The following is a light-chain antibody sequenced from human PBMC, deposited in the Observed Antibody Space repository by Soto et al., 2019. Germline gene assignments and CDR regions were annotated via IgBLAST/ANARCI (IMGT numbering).Light chain of an antibody. Sequence: QSVLTQPPSASGTPGQRVTISCSGRNPNIGSYTVNWYLQLPGTAPKLLIYSDNQRPSGVPDRFSGSKSGTSASLAISGLQSEDEADYCCATWDDSLNAWVFGGGTKLTVL. CDR2: SDN. V-gene: IGLV1-44*01. J-gene: IGLJ3*02. CDR3: ATWDDSLNAWV. CDR1: NPNIGSYT.